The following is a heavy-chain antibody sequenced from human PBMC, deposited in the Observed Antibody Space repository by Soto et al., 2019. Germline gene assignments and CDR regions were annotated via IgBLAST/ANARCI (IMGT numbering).Heavy chain of an antibody. D-gene: IGHD6-6*01. CDR2: INPNSGGT. CDR1: GYTFTSYG. CDR3: ARGGVAARPFVYFDY. J-gene: IGHJ4*02. Sequence: ASVKVSCKASGYTFTSYGISWVRQAPGQGLEWMGWINPNSGGTNYAQKFQGRVTMTRDTSISTAYMELSRLRSDDTAVYYCARGGVAARPFVYFDYWGQGTLVTVSS. V-gene: IGHV1-2*02.